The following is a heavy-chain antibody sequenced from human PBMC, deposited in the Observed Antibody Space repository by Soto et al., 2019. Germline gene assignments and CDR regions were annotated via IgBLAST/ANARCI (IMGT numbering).Heavy chain of an antibody. CDR1: GYIFGGNY. J-gene: IGHJ5*02. CDR2: INAKNGAT. CDR3: ARAREDSSGWFDH. D-gene: IGHD6-19*01. Sequence: QVQLVQSGAEVRKPGASVKVSCKASGYIFGGNYLHWVRRAPGQGLEWMAWINAKNGATNYAQKFRGRATVTRDTSISTTYLELSGLTSDDTAVYYCARAREDSSGWFDHWGQGTQVTVSP. V-gene: IGHV1-2*02.